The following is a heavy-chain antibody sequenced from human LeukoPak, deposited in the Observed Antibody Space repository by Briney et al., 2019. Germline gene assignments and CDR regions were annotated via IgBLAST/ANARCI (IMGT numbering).Heavy chain of an antibody. D-gene: IGHD3-22*01. CDR3: ARSSSGYSHAHLEI. CDR1: GFTFSSYA. Sequence: PGRSLRLSCAASGFTFSSYAMHWVRQAPGKGLEWVAVIPYDGSNKYYADSVKGRFTISRDNSKNTLYLQMNSLRAEDTAVYYCARSSSGYSHAHLEIWGQGTMVTVSS. J-gene: IGHJ3*02. V-gene: IGHV3-30-3*01. CDR2: IPYDGSNK.